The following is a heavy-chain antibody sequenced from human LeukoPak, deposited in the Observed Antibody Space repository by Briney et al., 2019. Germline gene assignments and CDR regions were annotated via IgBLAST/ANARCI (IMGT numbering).Heavy chain of an antibody. CDR3: VSGSDTSGYYFY. J-gene: IGHJ4*02. CDR1: GFTFSTSG. Sequence: GRSLRLSCAASGFTFSTSGMNWVRQAPGKGLEWVAVIWSDGSEKRYADSVKGRFTISRDNFKSTLYLQMNSLRAEDTAVYYCVSGSDTSGYYFYWGQGTLVTVSS. V-gene: IGHV3-33*03. CDR2: IWSDGSEK. D-gene: IGHD3-22*01.